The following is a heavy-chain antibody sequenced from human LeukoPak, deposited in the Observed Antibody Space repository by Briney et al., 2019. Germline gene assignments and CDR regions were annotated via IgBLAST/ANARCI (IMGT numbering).Heavy chain of an antibody. CDR3: ARVQIHGRSTSCYTLGCRPSNWFDP. J-gene: IGHJ5*02. CDR2: INHSGST. V-gene: IGHV4-61*08. D-gene: IGHD2-2*02. Sequence: PSETLPLTCTVSGGSISSGDYYWSWIRQPPGKGLEWIGEINHSGSTNYNPSLKSRVTISVDTSKNQFSLKLSSVTAADTAVYYCARVQIHGRSTSCYTLGCRPSNWFDPWGQGTLVTVSS. CDR1: GGSISSGDYY.